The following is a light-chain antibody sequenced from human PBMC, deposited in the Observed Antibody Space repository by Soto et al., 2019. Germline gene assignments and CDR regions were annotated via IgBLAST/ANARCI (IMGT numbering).Light chain of an antibody. CDR1: QSVSNN. V-gene: IGKV3-15*01. CDR2: GAS. CDR3: QQRSSWIT. Sequence: EIVMTQSPATLSVSPGERATLSCGASQSVSNNLTWYQQKPGQPPRLLIYGASTRATGVPGRFGGSGSGPEFTLTISSIKSEDFAVYYCQQRSSWITFGQGTRLEIK. J-gene: IGKJ5*01.